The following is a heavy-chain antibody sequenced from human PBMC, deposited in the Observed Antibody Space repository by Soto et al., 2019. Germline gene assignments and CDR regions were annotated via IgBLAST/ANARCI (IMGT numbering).Heavy chain of an antibody. CDR1: GGSISSYY. CDR3: ARASRAGAFDI. Sequence: QVQLQESGPGPVKPSETLSLTCTVSGGSISSYYWSWIRQPPGKGLEWIGYIYYSGSTNYNPSLKSRVTISVDTSKNQFSLKLSSVTAADTAVYYCARASRAGAFDIWGQGTMVTVSS. CDR2: IYYSGST. V-gene: IGHV4-59*01. J-gene: IGHJ3*02.